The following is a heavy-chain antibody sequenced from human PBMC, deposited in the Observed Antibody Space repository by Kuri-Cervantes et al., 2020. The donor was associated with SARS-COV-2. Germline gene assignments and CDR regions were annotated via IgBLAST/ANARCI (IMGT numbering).Heavy chain of an antibody. D-gene: IGHD3-3*01. Sequence: SETLSLTCTVSGGSISSSSYYWSWIRQPPGKGLEWIGSIYYSGSTYYNPSPKSRVTISVDTSKNQFSLKLSSVTAADTAVYYCARQMMSSITIFGVVITRNWFDPWGQGTLVTVSS. J-gene: IGHJ5*02. CDR1: GGSISSSSYY. CDR2: IYYSGST. CDR3: ARQMMSSITIFGVVITRNWFDP. V-gene: IGHV4-39*01.